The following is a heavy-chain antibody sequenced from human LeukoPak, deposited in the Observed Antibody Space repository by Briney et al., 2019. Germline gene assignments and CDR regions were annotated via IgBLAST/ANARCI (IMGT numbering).Heavy chain of an antibody. CDR3: ATVGSYYRYFDF. D-gene: IGHD1-26*01. J-gene: IGHJ4*02. CDR2: IKQDGSEK. V-gene: IGHV3-7*03. CDR1: EFTFSRHW. Sequence: GGSLRLSCAASEFTFSRHWMSWVRQAPGKGLEWVANIKQDGSEKYYVDSVKGRFTISRDNAKNSLYLQMNSLRAEDTAVYYCATVGSYYRYFDFWGQGTLVTVSS.